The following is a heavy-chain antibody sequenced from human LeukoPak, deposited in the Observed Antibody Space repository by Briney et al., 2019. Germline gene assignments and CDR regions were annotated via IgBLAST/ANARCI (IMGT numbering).Heavy chain of an antibody. Sequence: LGESLKISCKGSGYSFTSYWIGWVRQLPGKGLEWMGIIYPGDSDTRYSPAFQGQVTTSADKSISTAYVPGSSLKASDTAMYYGSRQDSGYPSYWGQGTLVTVSS. V-gene: IGHV5-51*01. CDR3: SRQDSGYPSY. CDR2: IYPGDSDT. CDR1: GYSFTSYW. D-gene: IGHD3-22*01. J-gene: IGHJ4*02.